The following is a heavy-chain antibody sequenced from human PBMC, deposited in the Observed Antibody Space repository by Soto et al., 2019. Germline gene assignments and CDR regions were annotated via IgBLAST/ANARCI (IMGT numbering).Heavy chain of an antibody. J-gene: IGHJ6*03. D-gene: IGHD1-26*01. Sequence: SETLSLTCTVSGGSISSGGYYWSWIRQHPGKGLEWIGYIYYSGSTYYNPSLKSRVTISVDTSKNQFSLKLSSVTAADTAVYYCARDIFRFGSYYYMDVWGKGTTVTVSS. CDR3: ARDIFRFGSYYYMDV. CDR1: GGSISSGGYY. CDR2: IYYSGST. V-gene: IGHV4-31*03.